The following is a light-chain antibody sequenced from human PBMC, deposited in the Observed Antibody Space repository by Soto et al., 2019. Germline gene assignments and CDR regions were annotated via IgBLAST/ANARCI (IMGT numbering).Light chain of an antibody. CDR2: EVS. J-gene: IGLJ1*01. Sequence: QSVLTQPAFVSGSPGQSITISCTGTSSDVGGYNYVSWYQHPPGKAPKLMISEVSNRPSGVSNRFSGSKSGNTASLTISGLQAEDEADYYCSSFTSNYFYVFGPGTKVTVL. V-gene: IGLV2-14*01. CDR3: SSFTSNYFYV. CDR1: SSDVGGYNY.